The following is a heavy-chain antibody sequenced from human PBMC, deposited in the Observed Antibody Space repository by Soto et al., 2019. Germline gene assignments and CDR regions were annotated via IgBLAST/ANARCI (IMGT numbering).Heavy chain of an antibody. J-gene: IGHJ4*02. CDR3: ARHWGFWADY. CDR1: SASLSSSTYY. V-gene: IGHV4-61*01. D-gene: IGHD3-16*01. CDR2: IYYSGST. Sequence: SETLSLTCTVSSASLSSSTYYWSWIRQPPGKGLEWIGYIYYSGSTNYNPSLKSRVTISVDTSKNQFSLKLSSVTAADTAVYYCARHWGFWADYWGQGTLVTVSS.